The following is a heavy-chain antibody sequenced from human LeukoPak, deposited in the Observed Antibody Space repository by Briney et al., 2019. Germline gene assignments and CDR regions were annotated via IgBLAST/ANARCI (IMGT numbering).Heavy chain of an antibody. D-gene: IGHD3-22*01. Sequence: ASVKVSCKASGYTFTSYGISWVRQAPGQGLEWMGWISAYNGNTNYAQKLQGRVTMTTDTSTSTAYMELRSLRSDDTAVYYCATRYYDSSGYVRYFDLWGRGTLSLSPQ. CDR1: GYTFTSYG. V-gene: IGHV1-18*01. J-gene: IGHJ2*01. CDR3: ATRYYDSSGYVRYFDL. CDR2: ISAYNGNT.